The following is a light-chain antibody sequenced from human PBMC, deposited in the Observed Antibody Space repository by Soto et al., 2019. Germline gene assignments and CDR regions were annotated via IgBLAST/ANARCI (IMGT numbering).Light chain of an antibody. CDR1: SSDFGSYNR. CDR3: FSYAGGVTSV. Sequence: QSALTQPASVSGSPGQSITISCAGTSSDFGSYNRVSWYQQHPDKAPKLIIYEGSNRPSGISNRYSGSKSGNTASLTISGLQAEDEADYYCFSYAGGVTSVFGAGTKVTVL. J-gene: IGLJ1*01. V-gene: IGLV2-23*01. CDR2: EGS.